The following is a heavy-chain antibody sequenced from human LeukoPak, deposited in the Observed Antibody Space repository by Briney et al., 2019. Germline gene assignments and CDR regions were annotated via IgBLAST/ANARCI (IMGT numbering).Heavy chain of an antibody. CDR1: GFTFSSYW. D-gene: IGHD3-22*01. CDR3: AREPYDDSSGYYSH. V-gene: IGHV3-7*01. Sequence: GGSLRLSCAASGFTFSSYWMSWVRQAPGKGLEWVANINQDGSEKYYVDSVKGRFTISRDNAKNSLYLQMNSLRAEDTAVYYCAREPYDDSSGYYSHWGQGTLVTVSS. CDR2: INQDGSEK. J-gene: IGHJ4*02.